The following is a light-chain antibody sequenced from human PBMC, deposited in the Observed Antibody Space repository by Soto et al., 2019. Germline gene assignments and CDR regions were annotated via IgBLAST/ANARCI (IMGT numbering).Light chain of an antibody. J-gene: IGKJ1*01. Sequence: DIQMTQSPSSLSASVGDRVTITCRASQSISSYLNWYQQKPGKAPKLLIYAASILQSGVPSRFSGSGSGTDFTLTISSLQPEDFATYYCLQSQSTTWTFGQGTKVEIK. CDR3: LQSQSTTWT. V-gene: IGKV1-39*01. CDR2: AAS. CDR1: QSISSY.